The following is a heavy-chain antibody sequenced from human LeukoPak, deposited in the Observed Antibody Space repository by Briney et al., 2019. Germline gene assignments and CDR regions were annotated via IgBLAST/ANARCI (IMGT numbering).Heavy chain of an antibody. CDR1: GFTFSDYF. J-gene: IGHJ4*02. Sequence: GGSLRLSCAASGFTFSDYFMSWIRQAPGKGLDWVSYISGSGGAIYYADSVKGRFTISRDNAKNSLYLQMNSLRAEDTAVYYCARDRALDYYGSGSYYPGGLDYWGQGTLVTVSS. CDR3: ARDRALDYYGSGSYYPGGLDY. D-gene: IGHD3-10*01. V-gene: IGHV3-11*04. CDR2: ISGSGGAI.